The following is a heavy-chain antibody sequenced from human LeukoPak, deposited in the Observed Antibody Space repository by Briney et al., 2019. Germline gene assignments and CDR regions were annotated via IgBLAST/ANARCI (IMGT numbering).Heavy chain of an antibody. D-gene: IGHD3-16*02. CDR3: ARQYYDYVWGSYRYIRTRFDY. Sequence: PSETLSLTCTVSGGSISSFYWSWIRQPAGKGLEWIGLIYTSGSTNYNPSLKSRVTMSAGTSKNQFSLKLSSVTAADTAVYYCARQYYDYVWGSYRYIRTRFDYWGQGTLVTVSS. CDR1: GGSISSFY. V-gene: IGHV4-4*07. J-gene: IGHJ4*02. CDR2: IYTSGST.